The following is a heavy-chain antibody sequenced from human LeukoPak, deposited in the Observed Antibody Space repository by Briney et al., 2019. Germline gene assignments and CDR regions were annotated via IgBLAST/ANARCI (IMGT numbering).Heavy chain of an antibody. Sequence: WETLSLTCPVSGGSISSYYWSWIRQPPGKGLEWIGYIYYSGSTDYNPSLKSRVTISEDTSKNQFSLRLSSVTAADTAVYYCARDKTSYSSGWYVGYFDYWSQGTLVTVSS. CDR1: GGSISSYY. D-gene: IGHD6-19*01. J-gene: IGHJ4*02. CDR3: ARDKTSYSSGWYVGYFDY. V-gene: IGHV4-59*01. CDR2: IYYSGST.